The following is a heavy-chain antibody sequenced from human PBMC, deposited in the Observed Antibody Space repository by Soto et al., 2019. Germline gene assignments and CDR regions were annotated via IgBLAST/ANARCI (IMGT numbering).Heavy chain of an antibody. CDR1: GYPVTAYY. CDR2: INPATDAA. Sequence: QLHLVQSGAVVKKPGASVTASCSASGYPVTAYYMHWVRQAPGRGREWMGGINPATDAAKHTQTFQGRVTMTRDTATSTVFMELSGLTSEDTAVFFCARGGGVGVAGSAAFDMWGQGTLVTVSS. V-gene: IGHV1-2*02. J-gene: IGHJ3*02. D-gene: IGHD3-3*01. CDR3: ARGGGVGVAGSAAFDM.